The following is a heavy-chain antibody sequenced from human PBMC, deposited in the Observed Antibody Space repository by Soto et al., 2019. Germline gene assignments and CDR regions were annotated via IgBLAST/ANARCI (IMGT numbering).Heavy chain of an antibody. CDR1: GYTFTSYD. Sequence: QVQLVQSGAEVKKPGASVKVSCKASGYTFTSYDINWVRQATGQGLEWMGWMNPNSGNTGYAQKFQGRVTMTRNTSISTAYMELSSLRSEDTAVYYCARVGYDYDSSGYYLSFDYWGQGTLVTVSS. J-gene: IGHJ4*02. V-gene: IGHV1-8*01. CDR2: MNPNSGNT. D-gene: IGHD3-22*01. CDR3: ARVGYDYDSSGYYLSFDY.